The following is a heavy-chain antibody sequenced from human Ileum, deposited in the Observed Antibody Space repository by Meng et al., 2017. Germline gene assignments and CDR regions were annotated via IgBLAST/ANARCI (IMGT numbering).Heavy chain of an antibody. CDR1: GYTFSTFW. CDR2: IYPGDSDI. D-gene: IGHD3-10*01. Sequence: GGSLRLSCKGSGYTFSTFWIAWVRQMPGKGLEWMGIIYPGDSDIRYSPSFQGQVTISVDKSISTAYLQWSSLKASDTAMYYCARQGSRSGSPDYWGQGTLVTVSS. J-gene: IGHJ4*02. CDR3: ARQGSRSGSPDY. V-gene: IGHV5-51*01.